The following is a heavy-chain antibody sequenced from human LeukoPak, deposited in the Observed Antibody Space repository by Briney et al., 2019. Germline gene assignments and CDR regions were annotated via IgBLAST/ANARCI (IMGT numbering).Heavy chain of an antibody. Sequence: PGRSLRLSXAASGFTFSSYGMHWVRQAPGKGLEWVAVIWYDGSNKYYADSVKGRFTIYRDNSKNTLYLQMNSLRAEDTAVYYCAKDTAVAGYYYYYYMDVWGKGTTVTVSS. CDR3: AKDTAVAGYYYYYYMDV. CDR1: GFTFSSYG. D-gene: IGHD6-19*01. CDR2: IWYDGSNK. J-gene: IGHJ6*03. V-gene: IGHV3-33*06.